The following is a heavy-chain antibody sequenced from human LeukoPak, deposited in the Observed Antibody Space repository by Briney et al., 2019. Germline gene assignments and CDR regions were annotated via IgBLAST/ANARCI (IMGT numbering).Heavy chain of an antibody. CDR2: TYYRSKWYN. CDR3: ARESFSLFDN. CDR1: GDSVSSNSAA. J-gene: IGHJ4*02. Sequence: SQTLSLTCAISGDSVSSNSAAWNWIRRSPSRGLEWLGRTYYRSKWYNDYAVSLKSRMTINPDTSRNQFSLQLNSVTPEDTAVYYCARESFSLFDNWGQGTLVTVSS. V-gene: IGHV6-1*01.